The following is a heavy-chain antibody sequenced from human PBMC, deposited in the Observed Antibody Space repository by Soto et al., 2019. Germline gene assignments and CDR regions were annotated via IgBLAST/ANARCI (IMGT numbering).Heavy chain of an antibody. J-gene: IGHJ5*02. CDR2: INPDGSEK. CDR3: LGGSTYDTP. Sequence: GGSLRLSCGASGLTFTNYWMNWVRQAPGKGLEWVAKINPDGSEKQYIDSVKGRFTISRDNAQNSASLHMNSLRAEDTAIYYCLGGSTYDTPWGQGALVTVSS. D-gene: IGHD3-16*01. CDR1: GLTFTNYW. V-gene: IGHV3-7*03.